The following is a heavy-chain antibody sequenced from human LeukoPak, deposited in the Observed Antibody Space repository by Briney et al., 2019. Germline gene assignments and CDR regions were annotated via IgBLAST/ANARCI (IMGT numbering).Heavy chain of an antibody. Sequence: PGGSLRLSCAASEFTFSDYYMSWIRQAPGKGLEWASYISYSGDTIYYADSVKGRFTVSRDNAKNSLYLQMNSLRAEDTAVYYCARLGIITAAGSNDYWGQGTLVTVSS. CDR3: ARLGIITAAGSNDY. CDR1: EFTFSDYY. J-gene: IGHJ4*02. D-gene: IGHD6-13*01. CDR2: ISYSGDTI. V-gene: IGHV3-11*01.